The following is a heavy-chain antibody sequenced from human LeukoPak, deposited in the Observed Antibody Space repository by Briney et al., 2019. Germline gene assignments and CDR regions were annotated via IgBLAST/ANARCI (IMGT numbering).Heavy chain of an antibody. CDR2: INPGNGDT. CDR3: ARERWHCRVNCYSVYYYALDV. CDR1: GYTFTNYA. J-gene: IGHJ6*02. D-gene: IGHD2-15*01. Sequence: GASVKVSCKGSGYTFTNYAVHWVRQAPGQRLEWLGWINPGNGDTKYSQNFQGRVTVTSDTSAATAYVELKSLTSEDTAVYYCARERWHCRVNCYSVYYYALDVWGQGTTVTVSS. V-gene: IGHV1-3*01.